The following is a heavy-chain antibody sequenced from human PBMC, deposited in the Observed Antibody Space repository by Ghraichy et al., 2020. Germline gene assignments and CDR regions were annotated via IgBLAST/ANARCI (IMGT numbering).Heavy chain of an antibody. D-gene: IGHD2-21*01. V-gene: IGHV1-46*01. CDR2: INPSGGST. CDR1: GYTFTSYY. Sequence: ASVKVSCKASGYTFTSYYMHWVRQAPGQGLTLMGIINPSGGSTRYAQKFQGRVTMTRDTSTRTVYMELSSLRSEDTAVYYCARASRCGNVVPRHFDYWGQGNLVTVST. J-gene: IGHJ4*02. CDR3: ARASRCGNVVPRHFDY.